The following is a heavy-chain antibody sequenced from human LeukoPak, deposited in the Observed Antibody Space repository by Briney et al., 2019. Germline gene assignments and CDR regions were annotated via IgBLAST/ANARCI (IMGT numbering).Heavy chain of an antibody. D-gene: IGHD3-10*01. CDR3: AKDRRGVDY. J-gene: IGHJ4*02. Sequence: GGSLRLSCAASGFTFSSYSMNWVRQAPGKGLEWAAFIRYDGSNKYYADSVKGRFTISRDNSKNTLYLQMNSLRAEDTAVYYCAKDRRGVDYWGQGTLVTVSS. V-gene: IGHV3-30*02. CDR2: IRYDGSNK. CDR1: GFTFSSYS.